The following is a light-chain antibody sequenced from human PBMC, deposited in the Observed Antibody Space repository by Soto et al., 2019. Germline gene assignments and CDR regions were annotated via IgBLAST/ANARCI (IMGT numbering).Light chain of an antibody. CDR2: EVS. CDR3: SAYAGSNNHVV. V-gene: IGLV2-8*01. J-gene: IGLJ2*01. CDR1: SSDVGGYNY. Sequence: QSALTQPPSASGSPGQSVTISCTVTSSDVGGYNYVSWYQQHPGKAPKLMIYEVSKRPSGVPDRFSGSKSGNTASLTVSGLQAEDEADYYCSAYAGSNNHVVFGGGTKLTVL.